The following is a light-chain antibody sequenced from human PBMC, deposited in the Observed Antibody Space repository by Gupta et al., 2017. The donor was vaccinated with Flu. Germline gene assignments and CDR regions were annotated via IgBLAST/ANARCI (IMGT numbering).Light chain of an antibody. CDR1: HNVIGNY. V-gene: IGKV3-20*01. Sequence: GESATSCRAGHNVIGNYLAWYQQKPGKAPSLLIYGASSRATGVPYRFSGSGSVTDFSLTISRLEPEDFAIYYCQQYDSFPWTFGQGTKVEIK. J-gene: IGKJ1*01. CDR2: GAS. CDR3: QQYDSFPWT.